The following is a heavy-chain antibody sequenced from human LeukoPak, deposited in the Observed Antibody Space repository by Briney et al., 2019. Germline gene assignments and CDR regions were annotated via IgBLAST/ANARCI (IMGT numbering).Heavy chain of an antibody. D-gene: IGHD2-8*01. CDR1: GYTFTSYG. V-gene: IGHV1-18*01. Sequence: AASVKVSCKASGYTFTSYGISWVRQAPGQGLEWMGWISAYNGNTNYAQKLQGRVTMTTDTSTSTAYMELRSLRSDDTAVYYCARDGCTNGVCYFYYFDYRGQGTLVTVSS. CDR3: ARDGCTNGVCYFYYFDY. J-gene: IGHJ4*02. CDR2: ISAYNGNT.